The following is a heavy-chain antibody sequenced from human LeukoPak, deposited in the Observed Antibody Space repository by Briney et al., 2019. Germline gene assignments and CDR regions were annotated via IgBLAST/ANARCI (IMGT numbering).Heavy chain of an antibody. CDR2: IYYSGST. CDR3: ARPRRAGSDGAFDI. J-gene: IGHJ3*02. V-gene: IGHV4-59*08. D-gene: IGHD1-26*01. Sequence: SETLSLTCTVSGGSISSYYWSWIRQPPGKGLEWIGYIYYSGSTNYNPSLKSRVTISVDTSKNQFSLKLSSVTAADTAVYYCARPRRAGSDGAFDIWGQGTMVTVSS. CDR1: GGSISSYY.